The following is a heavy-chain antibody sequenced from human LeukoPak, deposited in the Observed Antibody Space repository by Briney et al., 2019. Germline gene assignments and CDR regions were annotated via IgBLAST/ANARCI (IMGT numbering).Heavy chain of an antibody. CDR3: ATYRQVLLPFES. CDR1: GFTFSSYG. J-gene: IGHJ4*02. V-gene: IGHV3-30*03. Sequence: PGRSLRLSCAASGFTFSSYGMHWVRQAPGKGLEWVAVISSDGSIDYYADSVRGRFTISRDNSKSTLSLQMNSLRAEDTAIYYCATYRQVLLPFESWGQGTLVTVSS. CDR2: ISSDGSID. D-gene: IGHD2/OR15-2a*01.